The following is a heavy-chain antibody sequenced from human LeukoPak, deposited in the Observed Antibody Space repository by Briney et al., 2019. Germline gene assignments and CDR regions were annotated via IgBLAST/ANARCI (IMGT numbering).Heavy chain of an antibody. D-gene: IGHD2-21*01. Sequence: GGSLRLSCAASGFPFSNYALHWVRHAPGKGLEWVSGISWNSGSIGYADSVKGRFTISRDNAKNSLYLQMNSLRAEDTALYYCAKVVSKGADYWGQGTLVTVSS. J-gene: IGHJ4*02. CDR2: ISWNSGSI. CDR3: AKVVSKGADY. CDR1: GFPFSNYA. V-gene: IGHV3-9*01.